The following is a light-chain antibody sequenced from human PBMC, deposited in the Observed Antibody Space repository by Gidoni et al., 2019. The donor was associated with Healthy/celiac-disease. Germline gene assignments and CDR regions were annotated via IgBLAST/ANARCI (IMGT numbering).Light chain of an antibody. J-gene: IGKJ1*01. Sequence: DIQMTQSPSSLSASVGDRVTITCRASQSISSNLNWYQQKPGKAPKLLIYAASSLQSGVPSRFSGSGSGTDFPLTIISLQPEDFATYYCQQSYSTPRTFGQGTKVEIK. CDR2: AAS. CDR3: QQSYSTPRT. CDR1: QSISSN. V-gene: IGKV1-39*01.